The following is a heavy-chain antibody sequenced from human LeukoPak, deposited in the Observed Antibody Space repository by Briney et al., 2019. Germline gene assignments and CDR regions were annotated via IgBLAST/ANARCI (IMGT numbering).Heavy chain of an antibody. CDR3: AKGPLIEVAGTTWDY. D-gene: IGHD6-19*01. CDR1: GFTFSSYG. V-gene: IGHV3-30*02. Sequence: PGGSLRLSCAASGFTFSSYGMHWVRQAPGKGLEWVAFMRYDGSNKYYADSVKGRFTISRDNSKNTLYLQMNSLRAEDTALYYCAKGPLIEVAGTTWDYWGQGTLVTVSS. CDR2: MRYDGSNK. J-gene: IGHJ4*02.